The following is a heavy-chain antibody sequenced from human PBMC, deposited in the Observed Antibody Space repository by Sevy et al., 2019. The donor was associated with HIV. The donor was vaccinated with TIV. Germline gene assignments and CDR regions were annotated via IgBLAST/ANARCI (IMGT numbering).Heavy chain of an antibody. J-gene: IGHJ6*02. CDR3: AREGGYTDQGMDV. V-gene: IGHV3-48*01. D-gene: IGHD5-12*01. Sequence: GGYLRLSCAASGFTFSTYDMNWVRQAPGKGVEWISYISSSSSNIYYADSVKGRFTISRDNAKNSLFVQMHSLRAEDTAVYYCAREGGYTDQGMDVWGQGTTVTVSS. CDR1: GFTFSTYD. CDR2: ISSSSSNI.